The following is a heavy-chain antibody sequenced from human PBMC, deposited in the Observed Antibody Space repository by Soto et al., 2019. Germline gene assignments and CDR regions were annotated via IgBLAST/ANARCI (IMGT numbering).Heavy chain of an antibody. J-gene: IGHJ4*02. CDR3: ANIQQLPDENYFDY. CDR1: GFTFSAYT. D-gene: IGHD5-18*01. V-gene: IGHV3-23*01. CDR2: IRGHTDDT. Sequence: PGGSLRLSCAGSGFTFSAYTMAWVRQAPGRGLEWISGIRGHTDDTYHADSVKGRFTISRDSSRNTLYLQMNRLRADDTAVYYCANIQQLPDENYFDYWGQGTLVTVSS.